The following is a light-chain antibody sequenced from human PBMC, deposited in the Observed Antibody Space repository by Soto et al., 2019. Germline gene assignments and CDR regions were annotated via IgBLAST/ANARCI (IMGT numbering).Light chain of an antibody. V-gene: IGKV1-27*01. Sequence: DIQMTQSPSSLSASVGDRVTITCRASQDISNYLAWYQQKSGKVPKLLIYAASSLQSGVPPRFSGSGSGTDFTLTISSLQPEDFATYYCQKYNSPPYTFGQGTKLDIK. CDR3: QKYNSPPYT. J-gene: IGKJ2*01. CDR2: AAS. CDR1: QDISNY.